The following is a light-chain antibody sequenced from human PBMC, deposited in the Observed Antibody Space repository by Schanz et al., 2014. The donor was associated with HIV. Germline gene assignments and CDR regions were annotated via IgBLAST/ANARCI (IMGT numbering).Light chain of an antibody. J-gene: IGLJ2*01. V-gene: IGLV1-51*01. CDR1: AFNIGHYS. CDR2: DNN. Sequence: QSVLTQPPSVSAAPGQRVTISCSGSAFNIGHYSVSWYQQFPGTVPKLLIYDNNDRPSDIPDRFSGSKTGTSATLVIIGLQTGDEADYYCGTWDSTLSAVVFGGGTKVTVL. CDR3: GTWDSTLSAVV.